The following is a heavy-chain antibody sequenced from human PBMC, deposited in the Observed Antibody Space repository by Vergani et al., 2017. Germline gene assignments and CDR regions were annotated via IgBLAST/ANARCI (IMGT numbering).Heavy chain of an antibody. CDR3: ATGNWNDVADH. CDR1: GYTFTGYY. D-gene: IGHD1-20*01. CDR2: INPNSGGT. J-gene: IGHJ4*02. V-gene: IGHV1-2*02. Sequence: QVQLVQSGAEVKKPRASVKVSCKASGYTFTGYYMHWVRQAPGQGLEWMGWINPNSGGTNYVQKFQGRVTMTRDTFITTAYMELSRLKSDDTAVYYCATGNWNDVADHWGQGTLVTVSS.